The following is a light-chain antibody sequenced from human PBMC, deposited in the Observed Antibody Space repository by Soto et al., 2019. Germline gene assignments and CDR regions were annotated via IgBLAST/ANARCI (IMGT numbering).Light chain of an antibody. Sequence: DIQMTQSPSSLSASVGDRVTITCRASQTIIRYLNWYQQKPGRAPNLLIYAASSLRSGVPSRFSGSGSGTEFTLTISSLQPEDFATYYCQQSYSTLFTFGPGT. CDR3: QQSYSTLFT. CDR2: AAS. J-gene: IGKJ3*01. V-gene: IGKV1-39*01. CDR1: QTIIRY.